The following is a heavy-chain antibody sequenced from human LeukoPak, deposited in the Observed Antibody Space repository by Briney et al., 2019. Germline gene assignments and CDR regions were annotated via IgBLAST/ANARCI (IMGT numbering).Heavy chain of an antibody. CDR3: ARDLTSIAAADWFDP. CDR2: ISSSSSTI. D-gene: IGHD6-13*01. J-gene: IGHJ5*02. Sequence: PGGSLRLSCAASGFTLSSYSMNWVRQAPGKGLEWVSYISSSSSTIYYADSVKGRFTISRDNAKNSLYLQMNSLRAEDTAVYYCARDLTSIAAADWFDPWGQGTLVTVSS. V-gene: IGHV3-48*01. CDR1: GFTLSSYS.